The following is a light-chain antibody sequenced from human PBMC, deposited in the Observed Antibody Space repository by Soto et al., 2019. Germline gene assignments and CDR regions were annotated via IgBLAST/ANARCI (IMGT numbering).Light chain of an antibody. CDR1: SRDIGTSNL. CDR3: YSYTGMSTSLFV. Sequence: QSALTQPASVSGSPGQSITISCTGTSRDIGTSNLVSWYQQYPGKAPKLMIYEVTKRPSGISYRFSGSKSGITASLTSSGLQPEDEADYYCYSYTGMSTSLFVFGNGIKLTVL. J-gene: IGLJ1*01. CDR2: EVT. V-gene: IGLV2-23*02.